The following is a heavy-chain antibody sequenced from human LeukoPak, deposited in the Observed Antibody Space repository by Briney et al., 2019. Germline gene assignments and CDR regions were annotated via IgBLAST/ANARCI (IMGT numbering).Heavy chain of an antibody. CDR1: GXSMSRYY. CDR2: MYYSGST. Sequence: SETLSLTCTVSGXSMSRYYWSWIRQPPGKGLEWIGYMYYSGSTKYNPSLKSRVTISVDTSKNQFSLKLSSVTAADTAVYYCARSSTGSYFDYWGQGTLVTVSS. V-gene: IGHV4-59*12. CDR3: ARSSTGSYFDY. J-gene: IGHJ4*02. D-gene: IGHD3-3*02.